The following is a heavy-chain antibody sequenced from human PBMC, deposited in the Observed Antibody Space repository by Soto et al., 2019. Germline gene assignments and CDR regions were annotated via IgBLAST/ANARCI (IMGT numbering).Heavy chain of an antibody. CDR3: ARVDTTNTIATMDY. Sequence: QVQLHESGPGLVKPSGTLSLTCAVSGDSISSSNWWSWVRQPPGKVLEWIVEIYHSGSSNYHSSLKSRVTMSIDKSKNEFSLKLSSVSAADTAVYYCARVDTTNTIATMDYWGQGTLVTVSS. CDR2: IYHSGSS. V-gene: IGHV4-4*02. CDR1: GDSISSSNW. J-gene: IGHJ4*02. D-gene: IGHD5-18*01.